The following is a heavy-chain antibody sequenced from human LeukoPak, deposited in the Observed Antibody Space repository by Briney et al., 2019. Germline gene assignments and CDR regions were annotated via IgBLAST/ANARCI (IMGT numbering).Heavy chain of an antibody. J-gene: IGHJ4*02. V-gene: IGHV3-64*02. CDR1: GFTFSSYA. D-gene: IGHD4-17*01. CDR2: ISSNGGST. Sequence: GGSLRLSCAASGFTFSSYAMHCVRQAPGKGLEYVSAISSNGGSTYYADSVKGRFTISRDNSKNTLYLQMGSLRAEDMAVYYCARLSYGDYALDYWGQGTLVTVSS. CDR3: ARLSYGDYALDY.